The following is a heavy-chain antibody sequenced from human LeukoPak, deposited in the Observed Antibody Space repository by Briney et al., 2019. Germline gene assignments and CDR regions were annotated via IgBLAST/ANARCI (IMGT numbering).Heavy chain of an antibody. CDR3: ARDGYSGYDGVQEFDY. CDR1: GGTFSSYA. D-gene: IGHD5-12*01. V-gene: IGHV1-69*04. CDR2: IIPILGIA. J-gene: IGHJ4*02. Sequence: VASVKVSCKASGGTFSSYAISWVRQAPGQGLEWMGRIIPILGIANYAQKFQGRVTITADKSTSTAYMELSSLRSEDTAVYYCARDGYSGYDGVQEFDYWGQGTLVTVSS.